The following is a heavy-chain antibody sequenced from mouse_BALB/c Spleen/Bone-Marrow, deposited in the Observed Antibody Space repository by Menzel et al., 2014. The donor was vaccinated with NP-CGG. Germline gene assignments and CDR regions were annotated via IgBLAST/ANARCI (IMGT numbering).Heavy chain of an antibody. CDR3: ARDYYGSQYYFDY. CDR2: IWAGGST. CDR1: GFSLTSYG. J-gene: IGHJ2*01. V-gene: IGHV2-9*02. Sequence: VQLQQSGPGLVAPSQSLSITCTVSGFSLTSYGVHWVRQPPGKGLEWLGVIWAGGSTNYNSALMSRLSISKDNSKSQVFLKMNSLQTDDTAMYYCARDYYGSQYYFDYWGQGTTLTVSS. D-gene: IGHD1-1*01.